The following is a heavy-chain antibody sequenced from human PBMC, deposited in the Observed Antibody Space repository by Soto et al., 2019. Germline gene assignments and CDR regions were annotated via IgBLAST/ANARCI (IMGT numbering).Heavy chain of an antibody. Sequence: SETLSLTCTVSVGGSFSSYYWSWIRQPPGKGLEWIGHIYYSGSTNYNPSLKSRLTMSVHTSQNQFSLKVNSVTAADTAVYYCARNRGNYFDYWGQGILVTVSS. CDR1: VGGSFSSYY. V-gene: IGHV4-59*01. CDR3: ARNRGNYFDY. J-gene: IGHJ4*02. CDR2: IYYSGST.